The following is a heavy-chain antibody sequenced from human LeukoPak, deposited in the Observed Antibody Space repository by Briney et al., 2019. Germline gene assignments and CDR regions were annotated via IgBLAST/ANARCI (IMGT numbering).Heavy chain of an antibody. Sequence: PGGSLRLSCAASGFAVSSNYMSWVRQAPGKGLEWVSVIYSGGSTYYADSVKGRFTTSRHNSKNTLYLQMNSLRAEDTAVYYCARGGPNWDDWYFDLWGRGTLVTVSS. V-gene: IGHV3-53*04. CDR1: GFAVSSNY. CDR3: ARGGPNWDDWYFDL. J-gene: IGHJ2*01. D-gene: IGHD1-1*01. CDR2: IYSGGST.